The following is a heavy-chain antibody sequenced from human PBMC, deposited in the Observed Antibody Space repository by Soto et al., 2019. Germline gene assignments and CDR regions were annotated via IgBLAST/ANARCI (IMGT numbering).Heavy chain of an antibody. CDR2: IFSSGTT. CDR1: GDSICSGNKC. Sequence: PSETLSLTCTVSGDSICSGNKCLSWIRQSPGKGLEWIGYIFSSGTTYYNPSLKSRLTMSLDTSQNQFSLKLNSVTAADTAVYFCARVPSPFDFYYAMDVWGQGTTVTVSS. D-gene: IGHD3-16*01. V-gene: IGHV4-30-4*02. J-gene: IGHJ6*02. CDR3: ARVPSPFDFYYAMDV.